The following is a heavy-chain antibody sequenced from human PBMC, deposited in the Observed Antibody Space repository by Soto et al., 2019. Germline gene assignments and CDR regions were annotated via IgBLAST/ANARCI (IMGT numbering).Heavy chain of an antibody. Sequence: SETLSLTCTVSGGSISSYYWSWIRQPPGKGLEWIGYIYYSGSTNYNPSLKSRVTISVDTSKNQFSLKLSSVTAADTAVYYCAGRVSGGEPARLNAFEIWVQGTRVTVSS. CDR1: GGSISSYY. CDR3: AGRVSGGEPARLNAFEI. V-gene: IGHV4-59*01. D-gene: IGHD2-15*01. CDR2: IYYSGST. J-gene: IGHJ3*02.